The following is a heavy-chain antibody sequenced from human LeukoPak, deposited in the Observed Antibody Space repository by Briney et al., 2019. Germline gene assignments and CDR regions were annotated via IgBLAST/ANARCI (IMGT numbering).Heavy chain of an antibody. D-gene: IGHD5-12*01. Sequence: GGSLRLSCAASEFTFSSYAMHWVRQAPDKGLEWVAVISYDGNNKYYADSVKGRFTISRDNSKNTLYLQMNSLRAEDTAVYYCARDRVGYSGYDGIFDYWGQGTLVTVSS. CDR3: ARDRVGYSGYDGIFDY. V-gene: IGHV3-30-3*01. CDR2: ISYDGNNK. CDR1: EFTFSSYA. J-gene: IGHJ4*02.